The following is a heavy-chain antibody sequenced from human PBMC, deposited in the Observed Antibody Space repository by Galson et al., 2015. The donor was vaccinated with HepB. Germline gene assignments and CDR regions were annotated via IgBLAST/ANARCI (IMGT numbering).Heavy chain of an antibody. CDR1: GYTLTELS. V-gene: IGHV1-24*01. CDR2: FDPEDGET. D-gene: IGHD2-2*01. Sequence: SVKVSCKVSGYTLTELSMHWVRQAPGKGLEWMGGFDPEDGETIYAQKFQGRVTMTEDTSTDTAYMELNSLRAEDTAVYYCASGCSSTSCYEGLGYYYYGMDVWGQGTTVTVSS. J-gene: IGHJ6*02. CDR3: ASGCSSTSCYEGLGYYYYGMDV.